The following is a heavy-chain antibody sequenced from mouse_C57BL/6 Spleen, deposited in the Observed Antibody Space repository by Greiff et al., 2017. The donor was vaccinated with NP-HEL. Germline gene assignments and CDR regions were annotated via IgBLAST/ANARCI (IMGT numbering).Heavy chain of an antibody. V-gene: IGHV1-47*01. CDR2: FHPYNDDT. CDR3: ARGNDYDGAWFAY. D-gene: IGHD2-4*01. Sequence: VLLQQSGAELVKPGASVKMSCKASGYTFTTYPIEWMKQNHGKSLEWIGNFHPYNDDTKYNEKFKGKATLTVEKSSSTVYLELSRLTSDDSAVYYCARGNDYDGAWFAYWGQGTLVTVSA. CDR1: GYTFTTYP. J-gene: IGHJ3*01.